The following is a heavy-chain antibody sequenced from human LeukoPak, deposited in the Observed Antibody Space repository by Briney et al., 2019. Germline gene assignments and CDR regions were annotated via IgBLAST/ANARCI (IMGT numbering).Heavy chain of an antibody. J-gene: IGHJ4*02. CDR2: IYTSGST. CDR3: ASSSLDCSSTSCYPLLFDY. Sequence: SETLSLTCTVSGGSISSSSYYWSWIRQPAGKGLEWIGRIYTSGSTNYNPSLKSRVTMSVDTSKNQFSLKLSSVTAADTAVYYCASSSLDCSSTSCYPLLFDYWGQGTLVTVSS. V-gene: IGHV4-61*02. CDR1: GGSISSSSYY. D-gene: IGHD2-2*01.